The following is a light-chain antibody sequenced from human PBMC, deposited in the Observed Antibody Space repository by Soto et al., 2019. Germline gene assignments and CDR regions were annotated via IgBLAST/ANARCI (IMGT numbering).Light chain of an antibody. CDR3: SSYTSSSTPLV. CDR1: RSDVGGYNY. J-gene: IGLJ1*01. Sequence: PVRTQPGSGNGVPWRAVTISKNRTRSDVGGYNYVSWYQQHPGKAPKLMIYDVSNRPSGVSNRFSGSKSGNTASLTISGLQAEDEADYYCSSYTSSSTPLVFGTGTKVTVL. V-gene: IGLV2-14*01. CDR2: DVS.